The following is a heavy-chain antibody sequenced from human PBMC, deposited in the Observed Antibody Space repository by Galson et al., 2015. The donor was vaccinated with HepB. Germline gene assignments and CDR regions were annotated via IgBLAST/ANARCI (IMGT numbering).Heavy chain of an antibody. Sequence: SVKGSCKASGYTFTSYALHWVRQAPGQRLEWMGWVNAANGNTKYSQKFQGRVIISRDTSASTAYMQLIGLRSEDTAVYYCARPGYSSSWYGSDAFDVWGQGTMVTVSS. CDR1: GYTFTSYA. D-gene: IGHD6-13*01. J-gene: IGHJ3*01. CDR3: ARPGYSSSWYGSDAFDV. V-gene: IGHV1-3*01. CDR2: VNAANGNT.